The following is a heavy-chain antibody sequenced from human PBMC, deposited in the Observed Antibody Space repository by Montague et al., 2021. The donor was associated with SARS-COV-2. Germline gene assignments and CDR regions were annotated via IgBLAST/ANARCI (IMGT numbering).Heavy chain of an antibody. CDR1: GGSFSGYY. J-gene: IGHJ4*02. CDR3: ATGTKRVFTDDYDSSGYASDY. Sequence: SETLSLTCAVSGGSFSGYYWSWILQPPGKGLEWIGEINHSGSTKYNPSLKSRVTISVDTSKNQFSLKLISVIAADTAVYYCATGTKRVFTDDYDSSGYASDYWGQGTLVTVSS. V-gene: IGHV4-34*01. CDR2: INHSGST. D-gene: IGHD3-22*01.